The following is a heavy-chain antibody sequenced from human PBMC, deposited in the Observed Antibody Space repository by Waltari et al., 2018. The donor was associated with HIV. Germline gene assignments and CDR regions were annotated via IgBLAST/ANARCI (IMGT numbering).Heavy chain of an antibody. D-gene: IGHD3-10*01. CDR2: MNPNSGNT. V-gene: IGHV1-8*01. CDR3: ARRYDSGTNIAGY. J-gene: IGHJ4*02. Sequence: QVELVQSGAEVKKPGASVKVSCKASGYTFTSYDINWVRQATGQGLEWMGWMNPNSGNTGYAQKCRGRVTMTMNTSISTAYMELSGLRSEDTAVYYCARRYDSGTNIAGYWGQGTLVTVSS. CDR1: GYTFTSYD.